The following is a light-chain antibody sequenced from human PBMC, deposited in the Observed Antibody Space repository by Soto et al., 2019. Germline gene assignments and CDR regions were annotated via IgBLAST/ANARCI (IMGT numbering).Light chain of an antibody. V-gene: IGKV3-15*01. CDR2: GAS. CDR1: RNINRK. J-gene: IGKJ4*01. CDR3: RQYYDYPPLI. Sequence: EIVMTQSPATLSVSPGERATLSCRASRNINRKLAWYQQKPGQAPRLLISGASTRATGIPARFSGSGSGTEVTLTISSLQSEDVAVYYCRQYYDYPPLIFGGGTKVEIK.